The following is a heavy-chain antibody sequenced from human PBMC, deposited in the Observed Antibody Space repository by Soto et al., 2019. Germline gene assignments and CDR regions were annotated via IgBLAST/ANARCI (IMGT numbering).Heavy chain of an antibody. Sequence: EVQLLESGGGLVQPGGSLRLSCAASGFTFSSYAMSWVRQAPGKGLEWVSGISGSGDSTYYADSVKGRFTISRDNSKNPLHLHMNSLRAEDTAVYYCAKGVPGIAVAGTGYFQHWGQGTLVTVSS. D-gene: IGHD6-19*01. CDR3: AKGVPGIAVAGTGYFQH. J-gene: IGHJ1*01. V-gene: IGHV3-23*01. CDR1: GFTFSSYA. CDR2: ISGSGDST.